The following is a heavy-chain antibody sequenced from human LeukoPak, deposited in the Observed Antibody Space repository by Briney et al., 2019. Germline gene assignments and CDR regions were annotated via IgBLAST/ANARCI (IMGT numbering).Heavy chain of an antibody. Sequence: SVKVSCKASGGTFSSYAISWVRQAPGQGLEWMGGIIPIFGTANYAQKFQGRVTITADKSTSTAYMELSSQRSGDTAVYYCAREPGPPIISRDCYNWGDYWGQGTLATVS. CDR1: GGTFSSYA. CDR2: IIPIFGTA. CDR3: AREPGPPIISRDCYNWGDY. J-gene: IGHJ4*02. D-gene: IGHD5-24*01. V-gene: IGHV1-69*06.